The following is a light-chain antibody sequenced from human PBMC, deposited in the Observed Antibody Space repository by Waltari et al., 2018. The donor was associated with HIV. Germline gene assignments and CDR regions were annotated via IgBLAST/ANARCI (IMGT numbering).Light chain of an antibody. CDR3: QVWDRSDKEAV. Sequence: SYVLTQAPSVSVAPGQTATISCGHIGRNSVQWYRPKTRRAPPLVVADDVDRLSVVPERIAGARSGERASLTISGFEAGDEADYYCQVWDRSDKEAVFGGGT. CDR2: DDV. J-gene: IGLJ2*01. CDR1: HIGRNS. V-gene: IGLV3-21*02.